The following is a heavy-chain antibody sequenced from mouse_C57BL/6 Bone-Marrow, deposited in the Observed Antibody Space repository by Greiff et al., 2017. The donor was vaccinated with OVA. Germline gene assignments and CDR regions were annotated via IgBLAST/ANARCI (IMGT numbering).Heavy chain of an antibody. CDR1: GFTFNTYS. D-gene: IGHD1-1*01. Sequence: EVQLVESGGGLVQPKGSLKLSCAASGFTFNTYSMHWVLQAPGKGLEWVARIRSKSSNYATYYADSVKDRFTISRDDSQSMLYLQMNNLKTNDTAMYYCVSDEYYGSKFAYWGQGTLVTVSA. CDR3: VSDEYYGSKFAY. CDR2: IRSKSSNYAT. J-gene: IGHJ3*01. V-gene: IGHV10-3*01.